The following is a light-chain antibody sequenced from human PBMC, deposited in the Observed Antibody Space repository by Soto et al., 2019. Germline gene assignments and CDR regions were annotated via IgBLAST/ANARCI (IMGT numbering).Light chain of an antibody. CDR1: QSVSRN. Sequence: EVVLTQSPATLSVSPGDRATLSCRASQSVSRNLAWYQQKPGQAPRLLIYGASTRATGVPARFSGSGSATEFTLSISSLQSEDVAVYYCQQYGDWPPETFGQGTKLEIK. CDR3: QQYGDWPPET. J-gene: IGKJ2*01. V-gene: IGKV3-15*01. CDR2: GAS.